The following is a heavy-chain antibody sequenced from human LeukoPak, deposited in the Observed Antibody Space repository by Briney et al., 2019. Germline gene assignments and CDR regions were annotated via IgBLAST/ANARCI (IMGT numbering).Heavy chain of an antibody. Sequence: GGSLRLSCGASGFTFSSYGMHWVRQAPGKGLEWVAFIRYGGSNKYYADSVKGRFTISRDNSKNTLYLQMNSLRAEDTAVYYCAELGITMIGGVWGKGTTVTISS. D-gene: IGHD3-10*02. J-gene: IGHJ6*04. CDR1: GFTFSSYG. CDR2: IRYGGSNK. V-gene: IGHV3-30*02. CDR3: AELGITMIGGV.